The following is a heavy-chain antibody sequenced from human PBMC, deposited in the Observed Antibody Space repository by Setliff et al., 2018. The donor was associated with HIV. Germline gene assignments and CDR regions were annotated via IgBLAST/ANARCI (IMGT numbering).Heavy chain of an antibody. CDR1: GGSFSGYY. Sequence: SETLSLTCAVYGGSFSGYYWTWIRQSPSGLEWIGEINHRGIANSSPSLKSRITISIDTSKNQFSLRLTSVTAADTALYYCARAQIAAPRPYEYWGQGTLVTVSS. CDR2: INHRGIA. J-gene: IGHJ4*02. D-gene: IGHD6-6*01. CDR3: ARAQIAAPRPYEY. V-gene: IGHV4-34*01.